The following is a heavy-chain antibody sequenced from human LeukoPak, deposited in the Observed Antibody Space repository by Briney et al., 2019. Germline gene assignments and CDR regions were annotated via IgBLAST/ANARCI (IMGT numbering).Heavy chain of an antibody. J-gene: IGHJ4*02. CDR1: GYTFTSYG. V-gene: IGHV1-18*01. CDR2: ISAYNGNT. D-gene: IGHD6-19*01. CDR3: ARAADYNSGWYLFDY. Sequence: ASVKVSCKASGYTFTSYGISWVRQAPGQGLEWMGWISAYNGNTNYAQKLQGRVTMTTDTSTSTAYMELRSLRSEDTAVYYCARAADYNSGWYLFDYWGQGTLVTVSS.